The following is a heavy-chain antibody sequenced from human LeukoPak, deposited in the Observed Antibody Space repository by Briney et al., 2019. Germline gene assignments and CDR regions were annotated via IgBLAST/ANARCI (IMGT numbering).Heavy chain of an antibody. Sequence: GGSLRLSCAASGFVFSSLDMGWVRQAPGKGLEWVAVISYDGSNKYYADSVKGRFTISRDNSKNTLYLQMNSLRAEDTAVYYCTKNSGTFDYWGQGTLVTVSS. D-gene: IGHD1-26*01. J-gene: IGHJ4*02. CDR3: TKNSGTFDY. CDR2: ISYDGSNK. V-gene: IGHV3-30*18. CDR1: GFVFSSLD.